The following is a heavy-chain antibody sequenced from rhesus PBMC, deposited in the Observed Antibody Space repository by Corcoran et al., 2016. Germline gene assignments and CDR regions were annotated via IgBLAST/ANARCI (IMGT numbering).Heavy chain of an antibody. J-gene: IGHJ6*01. CDR1: GGSISSGYYY. CDR3: ARAGRPYGLDS. V-gene: IGHV4-122*02. CDR2: ITYSGST. Sequence: QVQLQESGPGLVKPSETLSLSCAVSGGSISSGYYYWSWIRQPPGKGLEWIGYITYSGSTSYNPSLKRRVTISRDSSQNQFSLKLSSVTAADTAVYYCARAGRPYGLDSWGQGVVVTVSS. D-gene: IGHD2-21*01.